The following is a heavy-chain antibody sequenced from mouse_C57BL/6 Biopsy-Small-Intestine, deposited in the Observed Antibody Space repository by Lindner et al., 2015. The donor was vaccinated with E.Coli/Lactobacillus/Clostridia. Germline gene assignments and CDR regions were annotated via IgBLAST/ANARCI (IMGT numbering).Heavy chain of an antibody. Sequence: VQLQESGADLVKPGASVKISCKASGYAFIRYWMNWVRQRPGKGLEWIGQIYPGDDDTNYNGNFRGKATLTADKSSSTAYMQLSSLTSEDSAVYFCVRGERGNFDYWGQGTTLTVSS. CDR2: IYPGDDDT. CDR1: GYAFIRYW. CDR3: VRGERGNFDY. V-gene: IGHV1-80*01. J-gene: IGHJ2*01.